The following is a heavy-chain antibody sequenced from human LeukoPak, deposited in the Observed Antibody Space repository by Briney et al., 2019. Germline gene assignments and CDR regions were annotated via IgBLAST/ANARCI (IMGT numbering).Heavy chain of an antibody. CDR1: GGSISSYH. CDR3: ARGTVTTMYFDY. CDR2: IYYTGST. D-gene: IGHD4-17*01. Sequence: KPSETLSRTCTVSGGSISSYHWSWIRQPPGKGLEWIGYIYYTGSTNYNPSLKSRVTIPVDTSKNQFSLKLSSVTAADTAVYYCARGTVTTMYFDYWGQGTLVTVSS. V-gene: IGHV4-59*01. J-gene: IGHJ4*02.